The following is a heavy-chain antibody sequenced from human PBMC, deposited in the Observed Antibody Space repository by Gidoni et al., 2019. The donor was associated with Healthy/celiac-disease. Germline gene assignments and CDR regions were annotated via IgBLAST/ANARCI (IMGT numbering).Heavy chain of an antibody. D-gene: IGHD5-18*01. V-gene: IGHV4-34*01. J-gene: IGHJ4*02. CDR3: ASGIQLWS. CDR2: INHSGST. CDR1: GGSFSGYY. Sequence: QVQLPQWGAGLLKPSATLSLTCAVYGGSFSGYYCRWIRQPPGKGLEWIGEINHSGSTNYNPSLKSRVTISVDTSKNQFSLKLSSVTAADTAVYYCASGIQLWSWGQGTLVTVSS.